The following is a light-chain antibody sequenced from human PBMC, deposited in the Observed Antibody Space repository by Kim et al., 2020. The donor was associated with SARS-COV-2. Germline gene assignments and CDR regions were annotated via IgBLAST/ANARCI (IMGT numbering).Light chain of an antibody. CDR2: DKN. CDR3: NSRQGSGDHHDV. CDR1: SLRTYY. Sequence: SSELTQDPAVSVALGQTVRITCQGDSLRTYYASWYQQKPGQAPLLVIYDKNNRTSGIPDRFSGSSSGNTASLTITAAQAEDEADYYCNSRQGSGDHHDVFGSGTKLTVL. J-gene: IGLJ6*01. V-gene: IGLV3-19*01.